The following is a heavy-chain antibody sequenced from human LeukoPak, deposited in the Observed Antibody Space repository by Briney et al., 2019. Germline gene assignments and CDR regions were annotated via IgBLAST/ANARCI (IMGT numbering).Heavy chain of an antibody. J-gene: IGHJ5*02. Sequence: TGGSLRLSCAASGFTFSSYGMHWVRQAPGKGLEWVAAISYDGSNKYYADSVKGRFTISRDNSKNTLYLQMNSLRAEDTAVYYCAKSIGPWIAAAVEECFDPWGQGTLVTVSS. CDR3: AKSIGPWIAAAVEECFDP. D-gene: IGHD6-13*01. CDR2: ISYDGSNK. V-gene: IGHV3-30*18. CDR1: GFTFSSYG.